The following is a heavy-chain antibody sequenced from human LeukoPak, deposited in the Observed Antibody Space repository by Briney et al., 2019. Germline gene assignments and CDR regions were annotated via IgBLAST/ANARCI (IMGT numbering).Heavy chain of an antibody. CDR3: ARDRAGIAPNYSYYDMDV. CDR2: INPNSGGT. J-gene: IGHJ6*04. CDR1: GYTFTGYY. D-gene: IGHD6-19*01. V-gene: IGHV1-2*04. Sequence: ASVKVSCKASGYTFTGYYMHWVRQAPGQGLEWMGWINPNSGGTNYAQKFQGWVTMTRDTSISTAYMELSRLRSDDTAVYYCARDRAGIAPNYSYYDMDVWGKGTTVTVSS.